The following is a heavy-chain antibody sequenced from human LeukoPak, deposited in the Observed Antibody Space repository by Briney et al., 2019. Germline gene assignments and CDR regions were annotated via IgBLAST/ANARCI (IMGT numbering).Heavy chain of an antibody. D-gene: IGHD6-13*01. V-gene: IGHV4-59*01. CDR3: ASSGYSSSWAYFDY. CDR2: IYYSGST. J-gene: IGHJ4*02. CDR1: GGSISSYY. Sequence: SETLSLTCTVSGGSISSYYWSWIRQPPGKGLEWIGYIYYSGSTNYNPSLKSRVTISVDTSKNQFSLKLSSVTAADTAVYYCASSGYSSSWAYFDYWGQGTLVTVSS.